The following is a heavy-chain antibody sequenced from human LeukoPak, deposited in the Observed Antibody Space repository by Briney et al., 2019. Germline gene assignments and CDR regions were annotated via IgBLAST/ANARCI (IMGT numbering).Heavy chain of an antibody. V-gene: IGHV3-53*01. J-gene: IGHJ4*02. CDR1: GFTFSSYW. CDR3: AREGYTSGWFRL. CDR2: ILTAGKT. Sequence: GGSLRLSCAASGFTFSSYWMSWVRQAPGKGLEWVSVILTAGKTYYADSVKGQFTISRDDSKNMVYLQMNSLRAEDTAVYFCAREGYTSGWFRLWGQGTLVTVSS. D-gene: IGHD6-19*01.